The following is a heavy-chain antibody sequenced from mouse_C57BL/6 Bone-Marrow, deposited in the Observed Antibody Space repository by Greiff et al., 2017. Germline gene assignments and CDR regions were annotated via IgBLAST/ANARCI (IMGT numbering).Heavy chain of an antibody. Sequence: QVQLKESGAALMKPGASVKLSCKASGYTFTSYWMQWVKQRPGQGLEWIGEIDPSDSYTNYNQKFKGKATLTVATSSSTAYMQLSSLTSEDSAVYYGARHDYDGDYYAMDDWGQGTSVTVSS. CDR2: IDPSDSYT. CDR1: GYTFTSYW. D-gene: IGHD2-4*01. J-gene: IGHJ4*01. V-gene: IGHV1-50*01. CDR3: ARHDYDGDYYAMDD.